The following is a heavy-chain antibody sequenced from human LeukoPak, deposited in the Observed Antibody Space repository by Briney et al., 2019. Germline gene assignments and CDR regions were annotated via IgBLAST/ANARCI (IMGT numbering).Heavy chain of an antibody. CDR2: IYNSGST. D-gene: IGHD6-13*01. CDR1: GDSFSYFY. V-gene: IGHV4-59*01. CDR3: ARGLWIAAAGTSRAYYYYYYMDV. Sequence: SETLSLTCTVSGDSFSYFYWSWIRQPPGKGLEWIGYIYNSGSTSYNPSLRSRVTISLDTSKNQFSLKLSSVTAADTAVYYCARGLWIAAAGTSRAYYYYYYMDVWGKGTTVTVSS. J-gene: IGHJ6*03.